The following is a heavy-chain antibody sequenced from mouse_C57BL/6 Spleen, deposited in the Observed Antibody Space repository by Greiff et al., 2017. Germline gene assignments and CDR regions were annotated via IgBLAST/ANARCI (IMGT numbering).Heavy chain of an antibody. CDR2: IYPGSGST. CDR1: GYTFTSYW. D-gene: IGHD1-1*01. J-gene: IGHJ2*01. CDR3: ARHYGSRGDFDY. Sequence: VQLQQPGAELVKPGASVKMSCKASGYTFTSYWITWVKQRPGQGLEWIGDIYPGSGSTNYNEKFKSKATLTVDTSSSTAYMQLSSLTSEDSAVYYCARHYGSRGDFDYWGQGTTLTVSS. V-gene: IGHV1-55*01.